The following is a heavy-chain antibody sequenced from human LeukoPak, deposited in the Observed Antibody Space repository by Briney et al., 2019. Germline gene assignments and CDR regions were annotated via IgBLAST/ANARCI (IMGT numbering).Heavy chain of an antibody. J-gene: IGHJ4*02. CDR2: ISSSSSYI. CDR1: GFTFSSYA. D-gene: IGHD2-15*01. Sequence: PGGSLRLSCAASGFTFSSYAMSWVRQAPGKGLEWVSSISSSSSYIYYADSVKGRFTISRDNAKNSLYLQMNSLRAEDTAVYYCARVGWVASSPLDYWGQGTLVTVSS. CDR3: ARVGWVASSPLDY. V-gene: IGHV3-21*01.